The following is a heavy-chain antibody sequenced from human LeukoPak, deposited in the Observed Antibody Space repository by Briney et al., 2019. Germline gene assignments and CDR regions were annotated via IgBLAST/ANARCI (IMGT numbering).Heavy chain of an antibody. Sequence: GGSLRLSCAASGFTFDDYTMHWVRQAPGKGLEWVSLISWDGGSTYYADSVKGRFTISRDNSKNSLYLQMNSLRTEDTALYYCAKGRLPTYYYGSGSYDVDYWGQGTLVTVSS. J-gene: IGHJ4*02. CDR2: ISWDGGST. CDR1: GFTFDDYT. CDR3: AKGRLPTYYYGSGSYDVDY. V-gene: IGHV3-43*01. D-gene: IGHD3-10*01.